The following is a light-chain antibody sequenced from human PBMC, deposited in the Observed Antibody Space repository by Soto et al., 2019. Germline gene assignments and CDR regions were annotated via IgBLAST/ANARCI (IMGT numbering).Light chain of an antibody. CDR2: DAS. V-gene: IGKV3-11*01. Sequence: EIVLTQSPATLSLSPGERATLSCRASQSVSSDLAWYQQKPGQAPRLLIYDASNRATGIPARFSGSGSGTDFTVTISSLEPEDFALYYCQQRINWPPTFGGRTKVEIK. CDR1: QSVSSD. J-gene: IGKJ4*01. CDR3: QQRINWPPT.